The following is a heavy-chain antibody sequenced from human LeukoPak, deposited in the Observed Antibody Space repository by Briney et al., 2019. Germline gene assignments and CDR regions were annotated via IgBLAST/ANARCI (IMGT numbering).Heavy chain of an antibody. CDR3: ARGVGGYNYVGY. J-gene: IGHJ4*02. CDR1: GDSVTTYY. CDR2: VYYSGSA. V-gene: IGHV4-59*02. Sequence: SETLSLTCTVSGDSVTTYYWSWIRQPPGKGLEWLGYVYYSGSATYNPSLKSRVTISVDTSKNQFSLRLSSVTAADTAVYYCARGVGGYNYVGYWGQGTLVTVSS. D-gene: IGHD5-24*01.